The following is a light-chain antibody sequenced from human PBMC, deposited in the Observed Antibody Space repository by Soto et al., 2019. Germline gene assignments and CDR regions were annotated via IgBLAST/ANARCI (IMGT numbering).Light chain of an antibody. CDR1: QSVLYSSNNKNY. V-gene: IGKV4-1*01. J-gene: IGKJ1*01. Sequence: IVMTQSPDSLAVSLGERATINCKSSQSVLYSSNNKNYLAWYQHKPGQPPKLLIYWASTRESGVPDRFSGSGSGTDFTLTISSLQAEDVAVYYCQQYYSTPRTFAQGTKVEIK. CDR2: WAS. CDR3: QQYYSTPRT.